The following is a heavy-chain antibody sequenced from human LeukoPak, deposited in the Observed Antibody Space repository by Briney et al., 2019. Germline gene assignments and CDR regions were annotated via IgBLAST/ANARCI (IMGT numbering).Heavy chain of an antibody. D-gene: IGHD3-9*01. J-gene: IGHJ4*02. V-gene: IGHV4-59*12. CDR2: IYYSGST. Sequence: SETLSLTCTVSGGSISSYYWSWIRQPPGKGLEWIGHIYYSGSTNYNPSLKSRVTISVDKSKNQFSLKLSSVTAADTAVYYCARVKTLSGVGDYWGQGTLVTVSS. CDR1: GGSISSYY. CDR3: ARVKTLSGVGDY.